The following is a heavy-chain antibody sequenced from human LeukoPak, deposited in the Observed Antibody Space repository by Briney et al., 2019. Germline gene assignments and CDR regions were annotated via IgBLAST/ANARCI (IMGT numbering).Heavy chain of an antibody. CDR2: ISSSSLYI. Sequence: GGSLRLSCAASGFTVSSNYMSWVRQAPGKGLEWVSSISSSSLYIYYADSVKGRFTISRDNAKNSLFLQMSSLRAEDTAVYYCARDGSGYDDAFDIWGQGTMVTVSS. D-gene: IGHD3-10*01. CDR1: GFTVSSNY. CDR3: ARDGSGYDDAFDI. V-gene: IGHV3-21*01. J-gene: IGHJ3*02.